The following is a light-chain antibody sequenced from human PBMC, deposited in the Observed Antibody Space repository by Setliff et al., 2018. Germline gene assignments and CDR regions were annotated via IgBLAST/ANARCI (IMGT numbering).Light chain of an antibody. CDR2: DVS. Sequence: ALAQPASVSGSPGQSITISCTGTSSDVGAYNYVSWYQRHPGEAPRLLLYDVSNRPSGISNRFSGSKSGSTASLTITGLQAEDEADYFCSSYTSTRTVIFGGGTKVTV. V-gene: IGLV2-14*03. J-gene: IGLJ2*01. CDR1: SSDVGAYNY. CDR3: SSYTSTRTVI.